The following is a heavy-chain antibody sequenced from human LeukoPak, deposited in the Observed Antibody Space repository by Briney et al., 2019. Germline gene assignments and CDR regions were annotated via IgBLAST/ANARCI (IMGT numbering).Heavy chain of an antibody. CDR3: TTDRPNFWSGDMDY. V-gene: IGHV3-15*01. Sequence: SGGSLRLSCAASGFTFSNAWMSWVRQAPGKGLEWVGRIKSKTDGGTTDYAAPVKGRFTISRDDSKNTLYLQMNSLKTEDTAVYYCTTDRPNFWSGDMDYWGQGTLVTVSS. J-gene: IGHJ4*02. CDR1: GFTFSNAW. D-gene: IGHD3-3*01. CDR2: IKSKTDGGTT.